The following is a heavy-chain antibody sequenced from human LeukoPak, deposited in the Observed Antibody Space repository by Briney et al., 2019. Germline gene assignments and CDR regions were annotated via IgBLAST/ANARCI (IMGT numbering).Heavy chain of an antibody. J-gene: IGHJ4*02. D-gene: IGHD3-22*01. V-gene: IGHV1-2*02. CDR2: INPNSGAT. Sequence: ASVKVSCKASGYTFTGYFMHWVRQAPGQGLEWMGWINPNSGATYYAQKFQGRTTMTWDTSISTGYMGVSRLSSDDTAVYYCARGGSDESSGWHNWGQGALVTVSS. CDR3: ARGGSDESSGWHN. CDR1: GYTFTGYF.